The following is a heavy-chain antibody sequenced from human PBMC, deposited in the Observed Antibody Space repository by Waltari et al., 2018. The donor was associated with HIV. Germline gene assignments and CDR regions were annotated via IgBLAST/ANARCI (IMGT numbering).Heavy chain of an antibody. CDR2: IDSGNSYL. V-gene: IGHV3-21*01. CDR3: ARFDGGGSGVYH. D-gene: IGHD2-15*01. CDR1: GFSFRSHS. J-gene: IGHJ5*02. Sequence: VQLVESGGGMVKPGGALGLSCAASGFSFRSHSMSWVRQAPGKGLEWVSSIDSGNSYLNYADSVRGRFTISRDNAKNSLFLQLNSLRVEDTAFYYCARFDGGGSGVYHWGQGTLVTVSS.